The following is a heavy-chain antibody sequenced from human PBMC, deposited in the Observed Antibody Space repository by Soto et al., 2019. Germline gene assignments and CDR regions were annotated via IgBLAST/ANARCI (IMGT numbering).Heavy chain of an antibody. CDR2: INPNGGST. CDR3: ARGLGSGDY. Sequence: QVQLVQSGAEVKKPGASVKVSCKASGYTLTNFYIHWERQAPGHGLEWMGIINPNGGSTNYAHNFQGGVTITRDTSKSTVYMDLSSLRSEDTAVYYCARGLGSGDYWGRGTLVTVSS. CDR1: GYTLTNFY. V-gene: IGHV1-46*03. D-gene: IGHD6-25*01. J-gene: IGHJ4*02.